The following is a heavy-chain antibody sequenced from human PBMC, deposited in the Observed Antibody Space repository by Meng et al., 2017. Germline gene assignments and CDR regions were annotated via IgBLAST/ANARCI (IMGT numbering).Heavy chain of an antibody. CDR2: IYYSGCT. J-gene: IGHJ5*02. CDR3: ASLRIAVAGINWFDP. D-gene: IGHD6-19*01. V-gene: IGHV4-39*07. CDR1: GGSISSSSYY. Sequence: LRLQTSSPELVKPSETLSLHCTGSGGSISSSSYYWGWIRQPPGKGLEWIGSIYYSGCTYYNPSLKSRVTISVDTSKNQFSLKLSSVTAADTAVYYCASLRIAVAGINWFDPWGQGTLVTVSS.